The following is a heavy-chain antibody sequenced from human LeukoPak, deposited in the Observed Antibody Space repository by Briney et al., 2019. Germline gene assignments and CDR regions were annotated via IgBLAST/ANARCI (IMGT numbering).Heavy chain of an antibody. CDR3: ARDAPYDYGEEGVDY. CDR2: TFSDGNT. Sequence: GGSLRLSCAASGFTVSNSYMSWVRQAPGKGPEWVSVTFSDGNTHYRDSVKGRFTTSRDSAKNTVYLQMNSLRDEDTAVYYCARDAPYDYGEEGVDYWGQGTLVTVSS. CDR1: GFTVSNSY. D-gene: IGHD4-17*01. J-gene: IGHJ4*02. V-gene: IGHV3-66*01.